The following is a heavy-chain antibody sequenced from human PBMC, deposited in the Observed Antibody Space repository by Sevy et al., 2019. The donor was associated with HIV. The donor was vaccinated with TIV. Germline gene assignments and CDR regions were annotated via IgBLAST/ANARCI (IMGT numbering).Heavy chain of an antibody. D-gene: IGHD3-10*01. Sequence: ASVKVSCKASGYTFTSYGISWVRQAPGQGLEWMGWISAYNGNTNYAQKLQGRVTMTTDTSTSTAYMELRSLRSDDTAVYYCARGDVLLWFGESGYYYGMDLWGQGTTVTVSS. V-gene: IGHV1-18*01. CDR3: ARGDVLLWFGESGYYYGMDL. J-gene: IGHJ6*02. CDR1: GYTFTSYG. CDR2: ISAYNGNT.